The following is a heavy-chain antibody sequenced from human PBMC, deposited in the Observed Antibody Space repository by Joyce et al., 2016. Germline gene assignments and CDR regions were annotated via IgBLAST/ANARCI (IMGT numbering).Heavy chain of an antibody. CDR3: AKADYGDKIDAFDI. Sequence: EVQLVESGGGLVQPGGSLRLSCAASGFNFSSYSMNWVRQAPGKGLELVSYISSSSSTIYYADSVKGRFTISRDNAKNSLYLQMNSLRAEDTAVYYCAKADYGDKIDAFDIWGQGTMVTVSS. CDR1: GFNFSSYS. V-gene: IGHV3-48*01. J-gene: IGHJ3*02. CDR2: ISSSSSTI. D-gene: IGHD4-17*01.